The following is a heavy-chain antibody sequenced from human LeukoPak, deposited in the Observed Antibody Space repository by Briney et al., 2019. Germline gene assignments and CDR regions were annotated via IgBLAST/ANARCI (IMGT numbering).Heavy chain of an antibody. CDR1: GFTFSRNS. Sequence: PGGSLRLSCAASGFTFSRNSMSWVRQAPGKGLEWVSGISGSGANTYYAESVRGRFTISRDNSKNTLHLHMNSLRADDTAVYYCAKFVLFFYDSSGSDYWGQGTLVTVSS. D-gene: IGHD3-22*01. J-gene: IGHJ4*02. V-gene: IGHV3-23*01. CDR2: ISGSGANT. CDR3: AKFVLFFYDSSGSDY.